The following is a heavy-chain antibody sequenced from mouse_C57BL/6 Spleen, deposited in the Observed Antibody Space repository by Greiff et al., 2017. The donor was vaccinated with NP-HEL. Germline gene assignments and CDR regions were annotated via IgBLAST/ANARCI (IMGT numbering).Heavy chain of an antibody. CDR2: ISDGGSYT. CDR1: GFTFSSYA. CDR3: ARTPYYGSSYDAMDY. D-gene: IGHD1-1*01. J-gene: IGHJ4*01. Sequence: EVNVVESGGGLVKPGGSLKLSCAASGFTFSSYAMSWVRQTPEKRLEWVATISDGGSYTYYPDNVKGRFTISRDNAKNNLYLQMSHLKSEDTAMYYCARTPYYGSSYDAMDYWGQGTSVTVSS. V-gene: IGHV5-4*03.